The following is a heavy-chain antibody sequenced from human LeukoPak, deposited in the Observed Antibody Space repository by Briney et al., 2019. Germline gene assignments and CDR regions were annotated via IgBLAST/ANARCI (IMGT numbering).Heavy chain of an antibody. CDR3: ARHDGSGSYRFDY. J-gene: IGHJ4*02. V-gene: IGHV4-59*08. Sequence: SETLSLTCVVSGGSISGYYWSWIRQSPGKGLEWVGYISSSGSTNYNPSLKSRVTTSVDTSKNQFSLKLSSVTAADTAVYYSARHDGSGSYRFDYWGQGTLVTVSS. CDR1: GGSISGYY. CDR2: ISSSGST. D-gene: IGHD3-10*01.